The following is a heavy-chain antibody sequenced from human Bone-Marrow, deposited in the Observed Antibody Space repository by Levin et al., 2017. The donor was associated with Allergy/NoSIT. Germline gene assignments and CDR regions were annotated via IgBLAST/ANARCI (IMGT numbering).Heavy chain of an antibody. J-gene: IGHJ6*02. Sequence: KTSETLSLTCSVSGAPITNYYWTWIRQSPGKGLEWIGDVYSSGTTMSSPSLKRRVTISIDKTRNQFSLRLNSVTAADTAVYYCAGSRDTRMMYYYNGLQVWGQGTTVTVSS. V-gene: IGHV4-59*01. CDR1: GAPITNYY. D-gene: IGHD3-10*01. CDR2: VYSSGTT. CDR3: AGSRDTRMMYYYNGLQV.